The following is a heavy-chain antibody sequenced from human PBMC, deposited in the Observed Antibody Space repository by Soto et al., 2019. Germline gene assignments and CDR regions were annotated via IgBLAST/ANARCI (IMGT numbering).Heavy chain of an antibody. Sequence: PSETLSLTLAVAGYSISSGCYWCWLRHPPGKVLEWSGSIYHGGSTYCNPSLNSRFTLSIYRTNNHVSLILNSVTAADTAVYHCARVPPPVPSYYASSPYTFENWFDPCGKGPLVTVST. J-gene: IGHJ5*02. V-gene: IGHV4-38-2*01. CDR2: IYHGGST. CDR1: GYSISSGCY. CDR3: ARVPPPVPSYYASSPYTFENWFDP. D-gene: IGHD3-10*01.